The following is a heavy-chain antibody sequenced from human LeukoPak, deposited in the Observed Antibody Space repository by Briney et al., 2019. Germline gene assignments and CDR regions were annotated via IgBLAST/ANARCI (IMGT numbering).Heavy chain of an antibody. CDR2: INPNSGGT. J-gene: IGHJ4*02. Sequence: ASVEVSCKASGYTFTGYYMHWVRQAPGQGLEWMGWINPNSGGTNYAQKFQGRVTMTRNTSISTAYMELSSLRSEDTAVYYCARRRIAAAGGGFDYWGQGTLVTVSS. CDR3: ARRRIAAAGGGFDY. V-gene: IGHV1-2*02. CDR1: GYTFTGYY. D-gene: IGHD6-13*01.